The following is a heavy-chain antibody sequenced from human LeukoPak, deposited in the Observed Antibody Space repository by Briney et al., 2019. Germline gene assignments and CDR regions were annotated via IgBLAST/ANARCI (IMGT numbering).Heavy chain of an antibody. J-gene: IGHJ5*02. D-gene: IGHD2-8*01. CDR3: ARWGGVQFDP. CDR2: INTNTGET. Sequence: GASVTVSFKASGYTFTGYYMNWVRQAPGQGLEWMGWINTNTGETNYAQKFQGRVTMTRDTSISTVYMELTSLTSDDTAVYYCARWGGVQFDPWGQGTLVTVSS. CDR1: GYTFTGYY. V-gene: IGHV1-2*02.